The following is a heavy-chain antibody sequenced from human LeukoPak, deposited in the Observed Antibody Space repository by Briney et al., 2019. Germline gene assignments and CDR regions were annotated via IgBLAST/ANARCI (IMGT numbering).Heavy chain of an antibody. V-gene: IGHV3-30*18. CDR3: AKFWTGRPTGNAFDI. J-gene: IGHJ3*02. Sequence: GSLRLSCAASGFTFSDNWMSWVRQAPGKGLEWVAVISYDGSNKYYADSVKGRFTISRDNSKNTLYLQMNSLRAEDTAVYYCAKFWTGRPTGNAFDIWGQGTMVTVSS. CDR1: GFTFSDNW. CDR2: ISYDGSNK. D-gene: IGHD3/OR15-3a*01.